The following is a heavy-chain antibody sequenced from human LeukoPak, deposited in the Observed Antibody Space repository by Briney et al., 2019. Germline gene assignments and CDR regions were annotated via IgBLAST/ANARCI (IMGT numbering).Heavy chain of an antibody. CDR2: MYIGGRT. CDR1: GTSIRSGSYY. V-gene: IGHV4-61*02. Sequence: SETLSLTCTVTGTSIRSGSYYWNWLRQAAGKGLEWIGRMYIGGRTTYNPSLKSRVTISLETTENQFSLRLRSVTAADTAVYYCAREGIAVADTYYYYYMDVWGKGTWVTVSS. CDR3: AREGIAVADTYYYYYMDV. J-gene: IGHJ6*03. D-gene: IGHD6-19*01.